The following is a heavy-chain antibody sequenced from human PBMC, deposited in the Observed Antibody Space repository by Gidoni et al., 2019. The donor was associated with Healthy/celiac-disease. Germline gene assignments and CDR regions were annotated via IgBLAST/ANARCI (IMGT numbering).Heavy chain of an antibody. CDR3: ARDWNYALDYYYGMDV. Sequence: QVQLVESGGGVVQPGRSLRLSCAASGFTFSSYGMHWVRQAPGKGLEWVAVIWYDGSNKYYADSVKGRFTISRDNSKNTLYLQMNSLRAEDTAVYYCARDWNYALDYYYGMDVWGQGTTVTVSS. J-gene: IGHJ6*02. CDR1: GFTFSSYG. D-gene: IGHD1-7*01. CDR2: IWYDGSNK. V-gene: IGHV3-33*01.